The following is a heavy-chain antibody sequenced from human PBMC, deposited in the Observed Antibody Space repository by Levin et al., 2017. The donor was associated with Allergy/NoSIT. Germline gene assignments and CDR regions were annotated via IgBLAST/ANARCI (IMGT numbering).Heavy chain of an antibody. D-gene: IGHD4-17*01. V-gene: IGHV3-21*01. CDR1: GFTFSSYN. Sequence: LSLTCAASGFTFSSYNMNWVRQAPGKGLEWVSSISGSGSYIYYADSVKGRITISRDNAKNSLYLQMNSLRTEDTAVYYCARDNYGDYGDRIKEYSYYYYGMDVWGQGTTVTVSS. CDR2: ISGSGSYI. CDR3: ARDNYGDYGDRIKEYSYYYYGMDV. J-gene: IGHJ6*02.